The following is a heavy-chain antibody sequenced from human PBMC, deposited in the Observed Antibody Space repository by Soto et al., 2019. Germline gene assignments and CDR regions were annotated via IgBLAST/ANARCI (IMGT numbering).Heavy chain of an antibody. Sequence: ASVKVSCKASGYTFTSYSMHWVRQAPGQRLEWMGWINGGSGNTKYSQKFQGRVTITRDTSASTAYMELSSLRSEDTAVYYCARVAAQYCRGGSCYSFPFDYWGQGTLVTVSS. D-gene: IGHD2-15*01. V-gene: IGHV1-3*01. CDR2: INGGSGNT. CDR1: GYTFTSYS. J-gene: IGHJ4*02. CDR3: ARVAAQYCRGGSCYSFPFDY.